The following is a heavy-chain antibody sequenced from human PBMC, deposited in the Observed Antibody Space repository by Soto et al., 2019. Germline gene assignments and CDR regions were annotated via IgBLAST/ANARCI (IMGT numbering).Heavy chain of an antibody. D-gene: IGHD3-16*02. Sequence: SETLSLTCAVYGGSFSGYYWSWVRQPPGKGLEWIGEINHSGSTNYNPSLKSRVTISVDTSKNQFSLKLSSVTAADTAVYYCARAQGRYDYILGSYHLPRVWWFDPWGQGTQVTVSS. V-gene: IGHV4-34*01. CDR3: ARAQGRYDYILGSYHLPRVWWFDP. J-gene: IGHJ5*01. CDR1: GGSFSGYY. CDR2: INHSGST.